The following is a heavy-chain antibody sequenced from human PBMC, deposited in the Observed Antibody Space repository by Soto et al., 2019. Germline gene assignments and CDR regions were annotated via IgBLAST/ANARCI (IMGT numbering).Heavy chain of an antibody. V-gene: IGHV3-33*01. CDR1: GFTFSSYG. D-gene: IGHD5-12*01. CDR2: IWYDGSNK. J-gene: IGHJ4*02. Sequence: GWSLRLSCAASGFTFSSYGMHWVRQAPGKGLEWVAVIWYDGSNKYYADSVKGRFTISRDNSKNTLYLQMNSLRAEDTAVYYCARGSSGYEPLDYWGQGTLVTVSS. CDR3: ARGSSGYEPLDY.